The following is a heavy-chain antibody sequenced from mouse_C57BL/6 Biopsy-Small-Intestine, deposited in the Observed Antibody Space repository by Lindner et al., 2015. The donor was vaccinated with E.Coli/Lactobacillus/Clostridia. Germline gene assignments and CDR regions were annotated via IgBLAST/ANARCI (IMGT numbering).Heavy chain of an antibody. CDR2: TDPEGGKP. CDR3: ALAGHWEQYALNYFDP. CDR1: GNFPTRIC. V-gene: IGHV1S55*01. D-gene: IGHD2-1*01. J-gene: IGHJ4*01. Sequence: SVKVSCKFSGNFPTRICIHWVRQAPGKGPEWMGGTDPEGGKPVYAQKFQGRITMTEDTSTDTTYMELSTLTSEDTAIYYCALAGHWEQYALNYFDPWGQGTQVTVSS.